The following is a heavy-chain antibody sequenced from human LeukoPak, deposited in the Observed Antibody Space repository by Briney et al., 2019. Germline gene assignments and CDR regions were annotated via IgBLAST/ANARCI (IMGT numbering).Heavy chain of an antibody. CDR3: AKSGSNRFDY. J-gene: IGHJ4*02. CDR2: ISGGVSST. D-gene: IGHD5-24*01. CDR1: GFTFSSYA. Sequence: PGGSLRLSCAASGFTFSSYAMSWVRQAPGKGLEWVSNISGGVSSTYYADSVRGRFTISRDNSKNTLYLQMNSLRAEDTAIYYCAKSGSNRFDYRGQGTLVTVSS. V-gene: IGHV3-23*01.